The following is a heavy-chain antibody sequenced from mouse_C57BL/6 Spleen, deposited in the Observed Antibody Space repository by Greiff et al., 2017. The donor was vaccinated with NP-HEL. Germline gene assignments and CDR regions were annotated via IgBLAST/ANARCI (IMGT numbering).Heavy chain of an antibody. Sequence: EVKLQESGPGLVKPSQSLSLTCSVTGYSITSGYYWNWIRQFPGNKLEWMGYISYDGSNNYNPSLKNRISITRDTSKNQFFLKLNSVTTEDTATYYCAREALYGSSYEWYFDVWGTGTTVTVSS. CDR2: ISYDGSN. CDR1: GYSITSGYY. J-gene: IGHJ1*03. V-gene: IGHV3-6*01. D-gene: IGHD1-1*01. CDR3: AREALYGSSYEWYFDV.